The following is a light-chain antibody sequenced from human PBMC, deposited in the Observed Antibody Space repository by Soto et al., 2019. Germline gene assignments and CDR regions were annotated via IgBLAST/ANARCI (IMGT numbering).Light chain of an antibody. V-gene: IGKV3-11*01. CDR2: DAS. CDR1: QSVSTY. Sequence: EIVLTQSPTTLSFSPWERSTLSFMASQSVSTYLAWYQQRPGQAPRLLIYDASYRATDIPPRFSGSGSGTDFTLTISSLEPEDFAVYYCQQRSSWPPTITFGQGTRLEI. CDR3: QQRSSWPPTIT. J-gene: IGKJ5*01.